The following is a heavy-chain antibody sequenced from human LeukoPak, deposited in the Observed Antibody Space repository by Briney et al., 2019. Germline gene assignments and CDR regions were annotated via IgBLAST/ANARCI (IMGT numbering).Heavy chain of an antibody. CDR2: IYYSGST. J-gene: IGHJ6*03. CDR3: ARTIFGVADHYYYYMDV. Sequence: SQTLSLTCTVSGGSISSGGYYWSWIRQHPGKCLEWIGYIYYSGSTYYNPSLKSRVTISVDTSKNQFYLKLSSVTAADTAVYYCARTIFGVADHYYYYMDVWGKGTTVTVSS. D-gene: IGHD3-3*01. V-gene: IGHV4-31*03. CDR1: GGSISSGGYY.